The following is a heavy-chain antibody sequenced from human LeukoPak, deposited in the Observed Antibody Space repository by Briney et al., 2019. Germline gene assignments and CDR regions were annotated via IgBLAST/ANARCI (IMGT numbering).Heavy chain of an antibody. CDR3: AKGDSGSYEGALDY. CDR1: GFTFCSYA. D-gene: IGHD1-26*01. Sequence: GGSPRLSFAAPGFTFCSYALSWGRQAPGKGLEWVSTINSIGGGTYYADSVKGLFTISRDTSKNALYLQMNSLRAEDTAVYYCAKGDSGSYEGALDYWGQGTLVTVSS. V-gene: IGHV3-23*01. CDR2: INSIGGGT. J-gene: IGHJ4*02.